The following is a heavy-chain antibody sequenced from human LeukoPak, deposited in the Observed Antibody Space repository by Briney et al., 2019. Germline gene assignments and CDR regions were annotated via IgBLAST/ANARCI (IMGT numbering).Heavy chain of an antibody. V-gene: IGHV3-7*01. J-gene: IGHJ4*02. D-gene: IGHD5-18*01. CDR3: ARLAGYSYGLGFDY. CDR1: GFTFSSYW. Sequence: GGSLRLSCAASGFTFSSYWMSWVRQAPGKGLEWVANIKQDGSEKYYVDSVKGRFTISRDNAKNSLYLRMNSLRAEDTAVYYCARLAGYSYGLGFDYWGQGTLVTVSS. CDR2: IKQDGSEK.